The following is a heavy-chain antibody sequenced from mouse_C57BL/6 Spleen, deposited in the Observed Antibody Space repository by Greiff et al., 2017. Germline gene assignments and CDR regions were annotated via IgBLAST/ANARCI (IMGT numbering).Heavy chain of an antibody. Sequence: EVQLQESGEGLVKPGGSLKLSCAASGFTFSSYAMSWVRQTPEKRLEWVAYISSGGDYIYYADTVKGRFTISRDNARNTLYLQMSSLKSEDTAMYYCTREGNWDEIAYWGQGTLVTVSA. V-gene: IGHV5-9-1*02. D-gene: IGHD4-1*01. CDR3: TREGNWDEIAY. CDR2: ISSGGDYI. CDR1: GFTFSSYA. J-gene: IGHJ3*01.